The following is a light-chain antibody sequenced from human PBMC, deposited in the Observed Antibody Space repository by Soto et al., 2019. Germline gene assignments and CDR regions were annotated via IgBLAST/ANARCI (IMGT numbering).Light chain of an antibody. V-gene: IGLV1-40*01. CDR3: QSYDSSLTAWV. CDR1: SSNIGAGYD. Sequence: QTVVTQPPSVSGAPGQRVTISCTGSSSNIGAGYDVHWYQHLPGTTPKLLIYDNTNRSSGVPDRFSGSKSGTSASLAITGLQVEDEADYYCQSYDSSLTAWVFGGGTKLTVL. CDR2: DNT. J-gene: IGLJ3*02.